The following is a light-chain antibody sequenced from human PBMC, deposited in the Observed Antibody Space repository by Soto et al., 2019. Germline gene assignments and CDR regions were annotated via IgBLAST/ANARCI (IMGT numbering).Light chain of an antibody. CDR3: QQHTTYRT. CDR1: QNINRW. J-gene: IGKJ1*01. CDR2: KAS. V-gene: IGKV1-5*03. Sequence: DIQLTQSPSTLSASVGDRVTITCRASQNINRWLAWYQQKPGRAPKLLIYKASTLESGVPSRFSGSGSGTEFTLTISSLQLDDFGTFFCQQHTTYRTFCQGTNVDIK.